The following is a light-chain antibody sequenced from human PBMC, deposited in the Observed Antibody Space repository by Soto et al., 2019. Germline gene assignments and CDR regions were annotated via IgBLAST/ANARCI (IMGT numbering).Light chain of an antibody. CDR2: GAS. CDR1: KSVSSRY. CDR3: QQYGDLPRT. V-gene: IGKV3-20*01. J-gene: IGKJ1*01. Sequence: IVLTQSPGTLSLSPVERATLSCRASKSVSSRYLAWYQQKPGQAPRLLMYGASSRATGISDRFSGSGSGTDFTLTNSRLEPEDFAMYYCQQYGDLPRTFGQGTKVEIK.